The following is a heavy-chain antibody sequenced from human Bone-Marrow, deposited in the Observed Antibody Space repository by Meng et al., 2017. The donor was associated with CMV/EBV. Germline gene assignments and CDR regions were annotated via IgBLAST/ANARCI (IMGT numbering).Heavy chain of an antibody. Sequence: GSFSGYYWSWIRQPPGKGLEWIGEINHSGSTNYTPSLKSRVTISVDTSKNQFSLKLSSVTAADTAVYYCAIRDYDFWSGYYSGWFDPWGQGTLVTVSS. CDR2: INHSGST. CDR1: GSFSGYY. J-gene: IGHJ5*02. V-gene: IGHV4-34*01. CDR3: AIRDYDFWSGYYSGWFDP. D-gene: IGHD3-3*01.